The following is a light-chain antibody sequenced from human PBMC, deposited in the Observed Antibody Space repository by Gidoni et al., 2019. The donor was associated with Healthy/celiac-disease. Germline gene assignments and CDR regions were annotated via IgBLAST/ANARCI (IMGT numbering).Light chain of an antibody. CDR2: GAS. CDR3: QQYGSSPPLT. V-gene: IGKV3-20*01. J-gene: IGKJ4*01. Sequence: ESVLTQSPGTLSLSPGERATLSGRASQSVSSSYLAWYQQKPGQAPRLLIYGASSRATGIPDRFSGSGSGTDFTLTISRLEPEDFAVYYCQQYGSSPPLTFGGGTKVEIK. CDR1: QSVSSSY.